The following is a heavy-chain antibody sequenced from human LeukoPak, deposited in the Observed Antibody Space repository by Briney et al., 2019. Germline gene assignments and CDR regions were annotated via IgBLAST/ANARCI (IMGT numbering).Heavy chain of an antibody. Sequence: PSQTLSLTCTASGVSISSGTYYWNWIRQSAGKELEWIGRIYTSGSSTHNPSLKSRVSISIDTSRKQFSLNLSSVTAADTAVYYCARGRDGYNLRYFDYWGQGSLVTVSS. CDR1: GVSISSGTYY. J-gene: IGHJ4*02. CDR2: IYTSGSS. CDR3: ARGRDGYNLRYFDY. V-gene: IGHV4-61*02. D-gene: IGHD5-24*01.